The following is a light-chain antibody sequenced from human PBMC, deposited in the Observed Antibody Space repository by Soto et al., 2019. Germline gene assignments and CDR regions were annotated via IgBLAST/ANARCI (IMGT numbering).Light chain of an antibody. CDR3: QQYNSWPPIT. CDR1: QSVRNF. Sequence: EIVMTQSHSTLSVSPGERSTLSCISSQSVRNFLGWYQQKPGQAPRLLIYNVSTTATGIPDRFSGGGSGTEFTLTISSLQSEDFVVYYCQQYNSWPPITFGQGTRLEIK. J-gene: IGKJ5*01. CDR2: NVS. V-gene: IGKV3-15*01.